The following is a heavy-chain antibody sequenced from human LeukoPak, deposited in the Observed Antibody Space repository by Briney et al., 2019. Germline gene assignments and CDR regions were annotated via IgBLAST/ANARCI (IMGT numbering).Heavy chain of an antibody. V-gene: IGHV3-9*01. Sequence: SLRLSFAASGFTFDDYAMHWVRQAPGKGLEWVSGISWNSGSIGYADSVKGRFTISRDNAKNSLYLQMNSLRAEDTALYYCAKGGYSYGKYYFDYWGQGTLVTVSS. CDR2: ISWNSGSI. CDR1: GFTFDDYA. D-gene: IGHD5-18*01. J-gene: IGHJ4*02. CDR3: AKGGYSYGKYYFDY.